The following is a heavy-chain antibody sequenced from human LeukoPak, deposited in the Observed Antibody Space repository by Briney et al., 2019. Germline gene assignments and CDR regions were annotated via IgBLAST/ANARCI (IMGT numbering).Heavy chain of an antibody. CDR3: ARDQTLYYYDSSDAFDI. V-gene: IGHV3-33*01. CDR2: IWYDGSNK. J-gene: IGHJ3*02. D-gene: IGHD3-22*01. CDR1: GFTFSSYG. Sequence: GGSLRLSCAASGFTFSSYGMHWVRQAPGKGLEWVAVIWYDGSNKYYADSVKGRFTISRDNSKNTLYLQMNSLRAEDTAVYYCARDQTLYYYDSSDAFDIWGQGTMVTVAP.